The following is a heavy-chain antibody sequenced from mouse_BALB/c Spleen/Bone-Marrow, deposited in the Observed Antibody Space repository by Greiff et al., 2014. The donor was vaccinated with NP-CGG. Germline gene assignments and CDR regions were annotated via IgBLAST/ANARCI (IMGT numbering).Heavy chain of an antibody. Sequence: EVQLQESGTVLARPGASVKMSCKASGYTFINYWMHWVKQRPGQGLEWIGAIYPGNSDTSYNQKFKAKAKLTAVTSTSTAYMELSSLTNEDSAVYYCTCFYYDYDGLGRFAYWGQGTLVTVSA. CDR2: IYPGNSDT. CDR3: TCFYYDYDGLGRFAY. CDR1: GYTFINYW. V-gene: IGHV1-5*01. J-gene: IGHJ3*01. D-gene: IGHD2-4*01.